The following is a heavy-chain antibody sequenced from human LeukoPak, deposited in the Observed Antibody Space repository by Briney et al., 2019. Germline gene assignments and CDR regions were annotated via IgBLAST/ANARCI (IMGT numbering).Heavy chain of an antibody. V-gene: IGHV4-39*01. J-gene: IGHJ4*02. CDR3: ASDRSGLSFCF. CDR1: GGSISSSSYY. D-gene: IGHD3-22*01. Sequence: SETLSLTCTVSGGSISSSSYYWGWIRQPPGKGLEWIGSIYYSGSTYCNSSLKSRITISVDTSKNQFSLKLTSVTAADTAVYYCASDRSGLSFCFWGQGTLVTVSS. CDR2: IYYSGST.